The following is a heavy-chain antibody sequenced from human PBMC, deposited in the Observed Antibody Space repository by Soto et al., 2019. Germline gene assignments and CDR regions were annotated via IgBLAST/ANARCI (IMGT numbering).Heavy chain of an antibody. CDR3: ATGYTYGPDY. CDR2: IKQDGSEK. V-gene: IGHV3-7*03. J-gene: IGHJ4*02. D-gene: IGHD5-18*01. Sequence: VQLVESGGGVVQPGTSLRLSCAASGFAVSSYSMHWVRQAPGKGLEWVANIKQDGSEKYYVDSVKGRFTISRDNAQNSLYLQMNSLRTEDTAVYYCATGYTYGPDYWGQGTLVTVTS. CDR1: GFAVSSYS.